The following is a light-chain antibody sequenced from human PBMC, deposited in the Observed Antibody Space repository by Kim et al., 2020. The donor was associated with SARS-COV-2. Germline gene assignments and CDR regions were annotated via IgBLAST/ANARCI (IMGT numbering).Light chain of an antibody. J-gene: IGKJ1*01. CDR3: QKYKSAPWT. CDR2: AAS. CDR1: QGVSNF. V-gene: IGKV1-27*01. Sequence: DIQMTQSPSSLSASVGDRVTITCRASQGVSNFLAWYQQRPGKVPRLLISAASTLQSGVPSRFSGSGSGTDFTLTITSLQPEDVATYYCQKYKSAPWTFGPGTKVDIK.